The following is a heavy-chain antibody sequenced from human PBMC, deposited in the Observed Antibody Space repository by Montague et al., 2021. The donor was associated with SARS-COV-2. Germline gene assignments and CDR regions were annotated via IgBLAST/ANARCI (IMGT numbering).Heavy chain of an antibody. Sequence: CAISGDSVSITSAAWNWIRQSPSRGLEWLGRTYFTSKWSIEYALXVKSRLIISPDTSKDQFSLRLMSVTPDDTAVYYCARAYCSSTSCYPIDYWSQGTLVTVSS. D-gene: IGHD2-2*01. CDR1: GDSVSITSAA. J-gene: IGHJ4*02. CDR2: TYFTSKWSI. CDR3: ARAYCSSTSCYPIDY. V-gene: IGHV6-1*01.